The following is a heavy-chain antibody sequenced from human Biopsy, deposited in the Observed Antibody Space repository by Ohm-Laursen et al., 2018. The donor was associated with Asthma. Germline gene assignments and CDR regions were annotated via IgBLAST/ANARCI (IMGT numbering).Heavy chain of an antibody. CDR3: ASDFPKDYVRYNFQF. CDR2: HDPEEGGT. Sequence: ASVKVSCKISGYSPTDLSMHWVRQAPGQGLEWMGGHDPEEGGTENARRFQGRVNMTEDTSTDTAYMQLNSLSSDDTAVYYCASDFPKDYVRYNFQFWGQGTLVTVSS. J-gene: IGHJ4*02. D-gene: IGHD4-17*01. V-gene: IGHV1-24*01. CDR1: GYSPTDLS.